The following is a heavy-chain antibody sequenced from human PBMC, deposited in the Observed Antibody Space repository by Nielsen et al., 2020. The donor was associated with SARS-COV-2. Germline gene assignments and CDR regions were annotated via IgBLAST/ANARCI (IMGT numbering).Heavy chain of an antibody. CDR3: ASDSNSYNYYYYYGMDV. V-gene: IGHV3-30*03. CDR1: GFSLSSYG. CDR2: ISYDGSNK. Sequence: RGSLTPSWLVAGFSLSSYGTRWVRPAPGKGLGWVAVISYDGSNKYYADSVKGRFTISRDNSKNTLYLQMNSLRAEDTAVYYCASDSNSYNYYYYYGMDVWGQGTTVTVSS. D-gene: IGHD2-2*01. J-gene: IGHJ6*02.